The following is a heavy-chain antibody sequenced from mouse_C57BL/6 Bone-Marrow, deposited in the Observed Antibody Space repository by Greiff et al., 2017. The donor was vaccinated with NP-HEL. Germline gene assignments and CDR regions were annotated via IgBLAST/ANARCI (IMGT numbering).Heavy chain of an antibody. CDR1: YTFTSYW. D-gene: IGHD1-1*01. CDR3: ARQSPHYYGSSYWYFDV. J-gene: IGHJ1*03. V-gene: IGHV1-72*01. Sequence: YTFTSYWMHWVKQRPGRGLEWIGRIDPNSGGTKYNEKFKSKATLTVDKPSSTAYMQLSSLTSEDSAVYYCARQSPHYYGSSYWYFDVWGTGTTVTVSS. CDR2: IDPNSGGT.